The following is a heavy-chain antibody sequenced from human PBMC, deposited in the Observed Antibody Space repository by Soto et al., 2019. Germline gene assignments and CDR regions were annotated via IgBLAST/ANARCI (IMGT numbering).Heavy chain of an antibody. CDR3: AKSLRTPYCSGGSCYSNWFDP. CDR2: ISVSGGST. V-gene: IGHV3-23*01. D-gene: IGHD2-15*01. CDR1: VFTFSSYA. J-gene: IGHJ5*02. Sequence: PGGSLRLSCAASVFTFSSYAMSLVRQAPGKGLECVSAISVSGGSTYYADSVKGRFTISRDNSKNTLYLQMNSLRAEDTAVYYCAKSLRTPYCSGGSCYSNWFDPWGQGTMVTVSS.